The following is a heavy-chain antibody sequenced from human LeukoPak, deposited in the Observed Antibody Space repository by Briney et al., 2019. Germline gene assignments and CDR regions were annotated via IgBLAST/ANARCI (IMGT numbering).Heavy chain of an antibody. J-gene: IGHJ4*02. D-gene: IGHD2-15*01. CDR2: IRNKASSYTT. V-gene: IGHV3-72*01. CDR1: GFTFSDHY. CDR3: AKGDLYCSGGSCSD. Sequence: PGGSLRLSCAASGFTFSDHYMDWVRQAPGKGLEWVGRIRNKASSYTTEYAASVKGRFTISRDDSKNSLYLQMNSLRAEDTAVYYCAKGDLYCSGGSCSDWGQGTLVTVSS.